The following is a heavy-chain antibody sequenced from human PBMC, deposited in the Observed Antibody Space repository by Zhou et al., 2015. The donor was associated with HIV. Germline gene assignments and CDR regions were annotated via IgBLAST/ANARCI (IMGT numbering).Heavy chain of an antibody. D-gene: IGHD2/OR15-2a*01. Sequence: QVQLVQSGAEGKKPGSSVKVSCKTSGGTFSSSSISWVRQAPGEGLEWMGRIIPIIGVTDYAQKFRGRVTITADKSTSTAYMELSSLRSDDTALYYCARDRRGLSSLFDYWGQGTLVTVSS. CDR3: ARDRRGLSSLFDY. CDR1: GGTFSSSS. CDR2: IIPIIGVT. J-gene: IGHJ4*02. V-gene: IGHV1-69*02.